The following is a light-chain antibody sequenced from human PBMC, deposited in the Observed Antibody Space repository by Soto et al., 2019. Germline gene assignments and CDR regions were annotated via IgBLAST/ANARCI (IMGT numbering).Light chain of an antibody. CDR2: EVV. CDR1: KSDIGVYDF. Sequence: QAVLTQPPSASGSPGQSVTISCTGTKSDIGVYDFVSWYQHHPGKAPRLIIYEVVQRPSGVPDRFSGSKSGNTASLTVSGLQAAYEADYFCKSYDGSNTYVFGSGTKVTLL. J-gene: IGLJ1*01. CDR3: KSYDGSNTYV. V-gene: IGLV2-8*01.